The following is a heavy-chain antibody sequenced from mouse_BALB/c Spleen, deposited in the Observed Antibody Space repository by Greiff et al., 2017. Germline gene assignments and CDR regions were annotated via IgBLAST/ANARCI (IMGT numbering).Heavy chain of an antibody. CDR1: GFTFSSFG. CDR2: ISSGSSTI. V-gene: IGHV5-17*02. CDR3: ARERYDGYAMDY. D-gene: IGHD2-14*01. Sequence: EVQRVESGGGLVQPGGSRKLSCAASGFTFSSFGMHWVRQAPEKGLEWVAYISSGSSTIYYADTVKGRFTISRDNPKNTLFLQMTSLRSEDTAMYYCARERYDGYAMDYWGQGTSVTVSS. J-gene: IGHJ4*01.